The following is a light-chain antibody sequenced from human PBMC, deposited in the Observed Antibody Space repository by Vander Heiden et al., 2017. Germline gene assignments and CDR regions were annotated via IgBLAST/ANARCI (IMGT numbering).Light chain of an antibody. CDR2: DAS. V-gene: IGKV1-13*02. CDR1: QGISSA. J-gene: IGKJ4*01. CDR3: QQFNSYPLT. Sequence: AIQLTQSTSSLSASVGDRGTITCRASQGISSALAWYQQKPGKAPKLLIYDASSLESGVPARFSGSGSGTDFTLTISSLQPEDFATYYCQQFNSYPLTFGAGTKVEIK.